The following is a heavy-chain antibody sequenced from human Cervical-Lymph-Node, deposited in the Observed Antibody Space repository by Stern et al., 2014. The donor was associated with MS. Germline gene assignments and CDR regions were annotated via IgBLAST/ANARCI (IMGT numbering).Heavy chain of an antibody. Sequence: QLVQSGAEVKKPGASVKVSCKASGYSFTSYGISWVRQAPGQGLEWMGWINPHNDKTDFAQNLQGRVAMTTDTSTGTAYMDLRSLRSDDTAVYYCARIAYGGNYFDYWGQGTLVTVSS. V-gene: IGHV1-18*01. CDR2: INPHNDKT. CDR3: ARIAYGGNYFDY. D-gene: IGHD4-23*01. J-gene: IGHJ4*02. CDR1: GYSFTSYG.